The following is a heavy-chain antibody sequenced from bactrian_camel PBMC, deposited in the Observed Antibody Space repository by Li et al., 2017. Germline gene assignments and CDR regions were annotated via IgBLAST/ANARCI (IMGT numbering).Heavy chain of an antibody. CDR1: GFPFNYPFSKSS. CDR2: ISSGGDHT. Sequence: VQLVESGGGSVQPGGSLRLSCAASGFPFNYPFSKSSARWVRRRPGKGLEWISYISSGGDHTSYAESVVGRFTISRDNAKNVLYLQLDRLRTEDTAMYYCEWALHDLGRGTQVTVS. D-gene: IGHD2*01. V-gene: IGHV3S42*01. J-gene: IGHJ4*01.